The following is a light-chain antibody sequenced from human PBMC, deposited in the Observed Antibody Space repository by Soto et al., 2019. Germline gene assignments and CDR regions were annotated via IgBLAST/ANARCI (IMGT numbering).Light chain of an antibody. J-gene: IGKJ5*01. CDR2: AAS. Sequence: EVVMTQSPATLSVSPGEGVTLSCRASQGIGDTLAWYQQKPGQAPRLLIFAASSRASGIPDRFSGSGSGTDFTLTISRLEPEDFALFYCQYHGSSPITFGQGTRLEIK. CDR1: QGIGDT. V-gene: IGKV3-20*01. CDR3: QYHGSSPIT.